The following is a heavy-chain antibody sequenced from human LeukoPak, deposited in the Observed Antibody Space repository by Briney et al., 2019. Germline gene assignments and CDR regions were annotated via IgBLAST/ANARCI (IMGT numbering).Heavy chain of an antibody. Sequence: ASVNVSCKASVYTFTDYYMHWVRQAPGQGLEWMGWINPNSGGTKYAQKFEGRVTMTRDTSISTAYMELSRVTSDDTAVYYCARGGIRTAASKFDYWGQGTLVTVSS. V-gene: IGHV1-2*02. J-gene: IGHJ4*02. D-gene: IGHD6-13*01. CDR3: ARGGIRTAASKFDY. CDR1: VYTFTDYY. CDR2: INPNSGGT.